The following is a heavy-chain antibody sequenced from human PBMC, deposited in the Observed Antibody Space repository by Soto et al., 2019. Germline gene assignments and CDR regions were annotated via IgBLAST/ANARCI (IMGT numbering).Heavy chain of an antibody. Sequence: QVQLVESGGGVVQPGRSLRLSCAVSGFTFSSHAMHVVRQAPGKGLEWVTLISSDGSNKYYADSVKGRFTTSKDNSKNTMYLQMNRLRVEDTAVYYCARDDEGGSDCDLGYWGQGALVTVSS. J-gene: IGHJ4*02. CDR1: GFTFSSHA. V-gene: IGHV3-30-3*01. CDR3: ARDDEGGSDCDLGY. D-gene: IGHD1-26*01. CDR2: ISSDGSNK.